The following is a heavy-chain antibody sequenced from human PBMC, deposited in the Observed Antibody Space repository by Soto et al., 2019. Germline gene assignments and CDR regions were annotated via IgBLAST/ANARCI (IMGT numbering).Heavy chain of an antibody. CDR2: IIPIFGTA. CDR1: GGIFNTYV. J-gene: IGHJ5*02. V-gene: IGHV1-69*01. Sequence: QVQLVQSGAEVKKPGSSVKVSCKASGGIFNTYVLSWVRQAPGQGLEWMGGIIPIFGTANYAQKFQGSVTITADESTNTTYMELSSLRSDDTAVYYCTRGTGMSHSWYADSWGQGTRVTVS. D-gene: IGHD6-13*01. CDR3: TRGTGMSHSWYADS.